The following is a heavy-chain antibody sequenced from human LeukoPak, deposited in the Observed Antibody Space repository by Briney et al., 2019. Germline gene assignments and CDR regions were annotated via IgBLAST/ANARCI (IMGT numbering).Heavy chain of an antibody. D-gene: IGHD2-2*01. J-gene: IGHJ5*02. CDR3: ARDPCSSTSCYPDNWFDP. CDR2: IIPILGIA. CDR1: GGTFSSYA. Sequence: ASVMVSCKASGGTFSSYAISWVRQAPGQGLEWMGRIIPILGIANYAQKFQGRVTITADKSTSTAYMELSSLRSEDTAVYYCARDPCSSTSCYPDNWFDPWGQGTLVTVSS. V-gene: IGHV1-69*04.